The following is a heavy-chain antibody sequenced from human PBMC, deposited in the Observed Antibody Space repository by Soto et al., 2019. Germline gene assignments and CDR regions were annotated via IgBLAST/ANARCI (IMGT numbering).Heavy chain of an antibody. V-gene: IGHV3-30*18. CDR2: ISYDGSNK. CDR3: SKFLGYDYIWGSNFYYMDV. J-gene: IGHJ6*03. Sequence: PGGSLRLSCAASGLTFSSYGMHWVRQAPGKGQEWVTIISYDGSNKYYADTVKGRFTISRDNSKNFLYLQMNSLRAEDTAVYYCSKFLGYDYIWGSNFYYMDVWGKGTTVTVSS. D-gene: IGHD3-16*01. CDR1: GLTFSSYG.